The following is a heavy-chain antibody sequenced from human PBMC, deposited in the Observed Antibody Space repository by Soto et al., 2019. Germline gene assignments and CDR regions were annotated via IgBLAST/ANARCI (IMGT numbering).Heavy chain of an antibody. V-gene: IGHV3-53*01. Sequence: EVQLVESGGGLIQPGGSLRLSCAASGFTVSSNYMSWVRQAPGKGLECVSVIYSDGSTYYADSVKGRFIISRDNSKNTLYLQMNSLRAEDTAVYCCARGSVAGTLYYWGQGTLLTVSS. CDR2: IYSDGST. CDR3: ARGSVAGTLYY. CDR1: GFTVSSNY. D-gene: IGHD6-19*01. J-gene: IGHJ4*02.